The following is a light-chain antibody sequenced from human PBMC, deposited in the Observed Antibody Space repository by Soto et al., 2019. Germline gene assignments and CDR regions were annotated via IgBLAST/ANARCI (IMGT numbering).Light chain of an antibody. CDR2: AAS. CDR1: QGITDY. CDR3: QQVNSSPFT. Sequence: DIQLNQLPSSLAASIGDRVTITCGASQGITDYLPWYHQKPGKAPKLLIIAASTLQSGVPSRFSGSGSGTEFTLTISSLQPEDFATYWCQQVNSSPFTFGPGTKVDIK. V-gene: IGKV1-9*01. J-gene: IGKJ3*01.